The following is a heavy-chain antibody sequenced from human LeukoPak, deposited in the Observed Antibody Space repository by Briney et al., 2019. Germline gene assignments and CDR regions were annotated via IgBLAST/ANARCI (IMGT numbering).Heavy chain of an antibody. CDR2: FYSGGTT. D-gene: IGHD3-10*01. J-gene: IGHJ3*02. CDR3: AREQPERAISGDRFAFDI. Sequence: GGSLRLSCAASGFTVNSHYMSWVRQAPGKGLEWVSVFYSGGTTNYADSVKGRFTISRDNSKNTLYLHMNSLRAEDTAVYYCAREQPERAISGDRFAFDIWGQGTMVTVSS. V-gene: IGHV3-66*01. CDR1: GFTVNSHY.